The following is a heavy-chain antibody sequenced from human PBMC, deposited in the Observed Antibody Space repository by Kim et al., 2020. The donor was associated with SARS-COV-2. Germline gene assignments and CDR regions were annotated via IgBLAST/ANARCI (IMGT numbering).Heavy chain of an antibody. CDR1: GFTFTTYA. CDR2: ISTNGGST. V-gene: IGHV3-23*01. D-gene: IGHD5-18*01. CDR3: AKIQIWPERYFDY. J-gene: IGHJ4*02. Sequence: GSLRLSCAASGFTFTTYAMSWVRQAPGKGLEWVSAISTNGGSTYYADSVKGRFTISRDNSKNTVFLQMNSLRAEDTAVYYCAKIQIWPERYFDYWGQGTLVTVSS.